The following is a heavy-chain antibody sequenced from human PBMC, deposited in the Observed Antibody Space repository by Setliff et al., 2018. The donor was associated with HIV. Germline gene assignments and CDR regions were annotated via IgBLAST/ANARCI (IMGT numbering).Heavy chain of an antibody. CDR3: ATYSSSWPDY. Sequence: PSETLSLTCDVSGSSTNSGYSWGWVRQPPGKGLEWIGTIYDTGNSFYNPSLKSRLTISLDTSQNQVSLKLISVTAADTSVYYCATYSSSWPDYWGQGTLVTVSS. D-gene: IGHD6-13*01. J-gene: IGHJ4*02. V-gene: IGHV4-38-2*01. CDR2: IYDTGNS. CDR1: GSSTNSGYS.